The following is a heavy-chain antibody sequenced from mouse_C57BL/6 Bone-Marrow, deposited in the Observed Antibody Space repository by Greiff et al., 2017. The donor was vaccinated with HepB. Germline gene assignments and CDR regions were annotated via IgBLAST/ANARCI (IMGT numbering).Heavy chain of an antibody. CDR3: ARRVDYDYDGWYFDV. J-gene: IGHJ1*03. CDR1: GYTFTTYP. Sequence: QVQLQRSGAELVKPGASVKMSCKASGYTFTTYPIEWMKQNHGKSLEWIGNFHPYNDDTKYNEKFKGKATLTVEKSSSTVYLELSRLTSDDSAVYYCARRVDYDYDGWYFDVWGTGTTVTVSS. D-gene: IGHD2-4*01. V-gene: IGHV1-47*01. CDR2: FHPYNDDT.